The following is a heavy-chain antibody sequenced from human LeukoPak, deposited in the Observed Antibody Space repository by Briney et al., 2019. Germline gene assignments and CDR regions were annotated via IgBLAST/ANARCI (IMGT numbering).Heavy chain of an antibody. CDR2: VNGGGYIT. Sequence: PGGSLRLSCAASGFTFSSYAMSWVRRIPGTALEWLSTVNGGGYITYYADSVKGRFTVSRDNSKNTLYLQMNSLRAEDTAVYYCARDKYYYDSSGYAEWGQGTLVTVSS. D-gene: IGHD3-22*01. CDR1: GFTFSSYA. CDR3: ARDKYYYDSSGYAE. J-gene: IGHJ4*02. V-gene: IGHV3-23*01.